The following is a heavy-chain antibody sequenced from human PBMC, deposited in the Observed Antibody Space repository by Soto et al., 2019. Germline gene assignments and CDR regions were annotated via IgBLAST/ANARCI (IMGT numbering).Heavy chain of an antibody. D-gene: IGHD3-3*02. J-gene: IGHJ4*02. CDR2: MHHTGTT. CDR1: GYSITSHSYY. CDR3: ARVLGEQRNPHFVGFDS. Sequence: SEPLSLTCTVTGYSITSHSYYWGWIGRSPGREVQWIGTMHHTGTTSYNPSLQSRAAIATDASKNQMFLKMIAVTAADTAVYYGARVLGEQRNPHFVGFDSWGQGTQVPVSS. V-gene: IGHV4-39*01.